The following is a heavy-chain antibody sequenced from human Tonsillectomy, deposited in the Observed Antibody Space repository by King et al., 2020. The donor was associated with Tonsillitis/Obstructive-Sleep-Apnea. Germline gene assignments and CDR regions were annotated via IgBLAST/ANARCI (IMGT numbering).Heavy chain of an antibody. D-gene: IGHD4-23*01. CDR3: ATDGRSTVALHADAFDI. J-gene: IGHJ3*02. Sequence: VQLVESGGGLVQPGGSLRLSCAASGFTVITKYMSWVRQAPGKGLEWVSLIYTGGSTYYADSVKGRFTISRDHSNNTLYLQMNSLRAEDTAVYYCATDGRSTVALHADAFDIWGQGTMVTVSS. V-gene: IGHV3-66*01. CDR2: IYTGGST. CDR1: GFTVITKY.